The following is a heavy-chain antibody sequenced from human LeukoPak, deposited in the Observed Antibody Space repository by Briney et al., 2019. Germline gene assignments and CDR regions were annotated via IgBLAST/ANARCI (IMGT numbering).Heavy chain of an antibody. V-gene: IGHV3-23*01. CDR1: GFTLSSYA. Sequence: PGASLRLSCAASGFTLSSYAMSWVRQAPGKGLEWVSAISGTDGSTHYADSVKGRFTISRDSSNKRLYLQMNSLRAEDTAIYYCAKDVAATISSGGYYFDLWGQGTLVTVSS. CDR2: ISGTDGST. D-gene: IGHD5-12*01. J-gene: IGHJ4*02. CDR3: AKDVAATISSGGYYFDL.